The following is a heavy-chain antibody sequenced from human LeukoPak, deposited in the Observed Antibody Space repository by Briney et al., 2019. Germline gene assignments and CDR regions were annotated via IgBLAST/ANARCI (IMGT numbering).Heavy chain of an antibody. D-gene: IGHD4-17*01. V-gene: IGHV4-34*01. CDR2: INHSGST. CDR3: ATFRASYGDYVY. J-gene: IGHJ4*02. CDR1: GGSFSGYY. Sequence: SETLSLTCAVYGGSFSGYYWSWIRQPPGKGLEWIGEINHSGSTNYNPSLKSRVTISVDTSKNQFSLKLSSVTAADTAVYCCATFRASYGDYVYWGQGTLVTVSS.